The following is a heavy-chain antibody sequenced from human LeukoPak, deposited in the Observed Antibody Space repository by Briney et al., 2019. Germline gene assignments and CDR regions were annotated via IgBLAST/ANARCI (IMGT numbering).Heavy chain of an antibody. CDR1: GGSFSGYY. V-gene: IGHV3-7*01. CDR3: AKHGIQLWLAPYFDY. CDR2: IKQDGSEK. D-gene: IGHD5-18*01. Sequence: QTSGTLSLTCAVYGGSFSGYYWSWIRQPPGKGLEWVANIKQDGSEKYYVDSVKGRFTISRDNAKNSLYLQMNSLRAEDTAVYYCAKHGIQLWLAPYFDYWGQGTLVTVSS. J-gene: IGHJ4*02.